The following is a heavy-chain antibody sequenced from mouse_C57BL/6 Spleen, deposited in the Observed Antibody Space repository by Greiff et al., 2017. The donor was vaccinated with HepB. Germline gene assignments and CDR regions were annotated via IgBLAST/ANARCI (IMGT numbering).Heavy chain of an antibody. D-gene: IGHD2-14*01. Sequence: VQLKESGAELVRPGASVKLSCTASGFNIKDDYMHWVKQRPEQGLEWIGWIDPENGDTEYASKFQGKATITADTSSNTAYLQLSSLTSEDTAVYYCTFYSRAYWGQGTLVTVSA. J-gene: IGHJ3*01. CDR3: TFYSRAY. CDR1: GFNIKDDY. CDR2: IDPENGDT. V-gene: IGHV14-4*01.